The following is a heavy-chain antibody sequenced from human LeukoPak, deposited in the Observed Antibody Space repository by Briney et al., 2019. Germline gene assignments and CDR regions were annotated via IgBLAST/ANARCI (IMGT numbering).Heavy chain of an antibody. CDR1: GFIFNSFE. Sequence: GGSLTLSRAAAGFIFNSFEMNWVRQGHGKGPAGVSYISSSGSTIYYADSVKGRFTISRDNAKNSLYLQMNSLRAEDTAVYYCAELGITMIGGVWGKGTTVTISS. V-gene: IGHV3-48*03. J-gene: IGHJ6*04. D-gene: IGHD3-10*02. CDR3: AELGITMIGGV. CDR2: ISSSGSTI.